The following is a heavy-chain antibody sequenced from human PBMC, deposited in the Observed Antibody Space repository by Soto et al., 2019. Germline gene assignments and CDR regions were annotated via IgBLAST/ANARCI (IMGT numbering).Heavy chain of an antibody. V-gene: IGHV3-48*01. J-gene: IGHJ4*02. CDR3: ARDLLVFQLWPSYYFDY. D-gene: IGHD5-18*01. CDR2: ISSSSSTI. Sequence: PGGSLRLSCAASGFTFSSYSMNWVRQAPGKGLEWVSYISSSSSTIYYADSVKGRFTISRDNAKNSLYLQMNSLRAEDTAVYYCARDLLVFQLWPSYYFDYWGQGTLVTVSS. CDR1: GFTFSSYS.